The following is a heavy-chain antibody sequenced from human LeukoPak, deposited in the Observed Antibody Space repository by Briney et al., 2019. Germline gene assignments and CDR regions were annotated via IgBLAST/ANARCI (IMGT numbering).Heavy chain of an antibody. Sequence: GGSLRLSCAASGFTFSSYSMNWVRQAPGKGLEWVSYISSSSSTIYYADSVKGRFTISRDNAKNSLYLQMNSLRAEDTAVYYCARRAAAGIYNWFDPWGQGTLVTVSS. CDR2: ISSSSSTI. V-gene: IGHV3-48*04. CDR1: GFTFSSYS. J-gene: IGHJ5*02. CDR3: ARRAAAGIYNWFDP. D-gene: IGHD6-13*01.